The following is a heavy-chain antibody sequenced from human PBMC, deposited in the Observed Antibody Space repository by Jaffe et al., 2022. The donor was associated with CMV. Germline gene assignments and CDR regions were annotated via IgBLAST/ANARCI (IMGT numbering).Heavy chain of an antibody. CDR3: SGGYDRGLDY. V-gene: IGHV3-49*04. Sequence: EVQLVESGGGLVQPGRSLRLSCTASGFTFGDYAMSWVRQAPGKGLEWVGFIRSKAYGGTTEYAASVKGRFTISRDDSKSIAYLQMNSLKTEDTAVYYCSGGYDRGLDYWGQGTLVTVSS. CDR1: GFTFGDYA. CDR2: IRSKAYGGTT. D-gene: IGHD5-12*01. J-gene: IGHJ4*02.